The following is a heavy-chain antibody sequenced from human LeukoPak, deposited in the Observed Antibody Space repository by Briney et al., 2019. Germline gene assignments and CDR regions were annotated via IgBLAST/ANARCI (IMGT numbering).Heavy chain of an antibody. D-gene: IGHD2-2*01. J-gene: IGHJ3*02. CDR3: ARRVVVVSAAMRNDAFDI. V-gene: IGHV4-59*01. Sequence: PSETLSLTCTVSGGSISGFYWNWIRQPPGKGLEWIGYIYSSGSTNYNPSLKSRVTISLDTSKHQFSLNLSSVTAADTAVYYCARRVVVVSAAMRNDAFDIWGQGTMVTVSS. CDR1: GGSISGFY. CDR2: IYSSGST.